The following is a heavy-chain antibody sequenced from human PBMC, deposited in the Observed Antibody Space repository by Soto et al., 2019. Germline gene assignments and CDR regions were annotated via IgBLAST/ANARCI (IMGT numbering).Heavy chain of an antibody. Sequence: QVQLVQSGTEVKKPGSSVKVSCKASGDTFSFYTINWVRQAPGLGLEWVGRINPIVSMSNYAQKFQGRVSMHADKSTSTGYMELRSLSSDDTAMYFCAASYGSGSRAFDYWGQGALVIVSS. CDR1: GDTFSFYT. D-gene: IGHD3-10*01. V-gene: IGHV1-69*02. J-gene: IGHJ4*02. CDR2: INPIVSMS. CDR3: AASYGSGSRAFDY.